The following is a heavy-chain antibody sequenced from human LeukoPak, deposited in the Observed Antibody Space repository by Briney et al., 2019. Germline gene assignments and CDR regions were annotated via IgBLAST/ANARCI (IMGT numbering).Heavy chain of an antibody. CDR1: GFTFSSYS. CDR3: AREGYSSSSRYYYYYMDV. V-gene: IGHV3-21*01. CDR2: ISSSSSYI. Sequence: PGGSLRLSCAASGFTFSSYSMNWVRQAPGEGLEWVSSISSSSSYIYYADSVKGRFTISRDNAKNSLYLQMNSLRAEDTAVYYCAREGYSSSSRYYYYYMDVWGKGTTVTVSS. D-gene: IGHD6-6*01. J-gene: IGHJ6*03.